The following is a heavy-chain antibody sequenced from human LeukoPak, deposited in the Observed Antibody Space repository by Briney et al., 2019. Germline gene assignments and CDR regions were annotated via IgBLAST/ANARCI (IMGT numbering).Heavy chain of an antibody. CDR1: GLTFRRYS. J-gene: IGHJ4*02. D-gene: IGHD5-24*01. V-gene: IGHV3-21*01. CDR2: ISNRFSYI. Sequence: GGYLILYWAASGLTFRRYSLNRVRQAPATGLEGVLSISNRFSYIYYADSVQGRFTISRDSAKISLYLQMNSLRAEDTAVYYCARDARRDGYNYLYYFDYWGQGTLVTVSS. CDR3: ARDARRDGYNYLYYFDY.